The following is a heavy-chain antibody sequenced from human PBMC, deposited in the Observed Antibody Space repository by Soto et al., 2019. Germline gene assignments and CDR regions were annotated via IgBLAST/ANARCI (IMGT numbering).Heavy chain of an antibody. V-gene: IGHV3-23*01. CDR2: ISGSGDST. J-gene: IGHJ4*02. D-gene: IGHD5-18*01. Sequence: VGSLRLSCAASGFTFSSYGMTFSSYAMSWVRQAPGKGLEWVSTISGSGDSTYYADSVKGRFTISRDNSKNTLYLQMNSLRAEDTAVYYCAGPGYSSQDYWGQGALVTVSS. CDR3: AGPGYSSQDY. CDR1: GFTFSSYGMTFSSYA.